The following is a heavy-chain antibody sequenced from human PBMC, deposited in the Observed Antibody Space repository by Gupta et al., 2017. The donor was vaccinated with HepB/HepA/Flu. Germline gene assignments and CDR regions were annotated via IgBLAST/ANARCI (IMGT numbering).Heavy chain of an antibody. D-gene: IGHD1-26*01. V-gene: IGHV4-4*02. Sequence: QVQLQESGPGLVKPSGTLSLTCAVSGGSISSSNWWSWVRQPPGKGLEWIGDVYNSGSTNDNPSLKSRVKIAGDKAQNQLSLELRFVTAADTAVYDGARWEKWELFYWGHGTIVTVYS. CDR1: GGSISSSNW. CDR2: VYNSGST. J-gene: IGHJ4*01. CDR3: ARWEKWELFY.